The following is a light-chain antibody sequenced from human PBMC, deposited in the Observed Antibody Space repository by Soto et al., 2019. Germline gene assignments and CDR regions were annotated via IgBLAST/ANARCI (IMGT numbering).Light chain of an antibody. CDR2: LNSDGSH. Sequence: QSVLTQSPSASASLGASVKVTCTLSSGHSNYAIAWHQQQPEKGPRYLMRLNSDGSHNKGDGIPDRFSGSSSGAERYLIISSIQSEDEADYSCQTWGTGIVVFGGGTKLTVL. V-gene: IGLV4-69*01. CDR3: QTWGTGIVV. J-gene: IGLJ3*02. CDR1: SGHSNYA.